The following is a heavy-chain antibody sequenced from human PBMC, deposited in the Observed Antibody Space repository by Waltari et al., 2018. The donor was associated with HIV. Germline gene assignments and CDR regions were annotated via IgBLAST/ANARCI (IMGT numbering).Heavy chain of an antibody. D-gene: IGHD3-10*01. J-gene: IGHJ6*02. CDR1: GYTFTSYA. CDR2: INAGNGNT. V-gene: IGHV1-3*01. CDR3: ARELYYYGSGSPFYYYYGMDV. Sequence: QVQLVQSGAEVKKPGASVKVSCKASGYTFTSYAMPWVRQAPGQRLEWMGWINAGNGNTKYSQKFQGRVTITRDTSASTAYMELSSLRSEDTAVYYCARELYYYGSGSPFYYYYGMDVWGQGTTVTVSS.